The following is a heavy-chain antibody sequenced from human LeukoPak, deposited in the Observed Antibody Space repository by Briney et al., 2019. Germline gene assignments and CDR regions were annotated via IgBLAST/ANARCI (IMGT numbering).Heavy chain of an antibody. Sequence: SVKVSCKASGGTFSSYAISWVRQAPGQGLEWMGGIIPIFGTANYAQKFQGRVTITADESTSTAYMELSSLRSEDTAVYYCARGRPTQIRFLEWLLLGWGQGTLVTVSS. CDR2: IIPIFGTA. J-gene: IGHJ4*02. CDR3: ARGRPTQIRFLEWLLLG. V-gene: IGHV1-69*01. D-gene: IGHD3-3*01. CDR1: GGTFSSYA.